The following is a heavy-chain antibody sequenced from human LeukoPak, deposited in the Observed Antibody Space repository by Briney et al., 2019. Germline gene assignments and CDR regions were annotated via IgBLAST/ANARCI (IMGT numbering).Heavy chain of an antibody. V-gene: IGHV3-30-3*02. D-gene: IGHD1-26*01. CDR3: AKRKVATEYYFDY. J-gene: IGHJ4*02. CDR1: GFTFSSNV. Sequence: PGGSLRLSCAASGFTFSSNVMHWVRQAPGKGLEWVAAISHDGNSKYYADSVKGRFTISRDNSKNTVYMQMNSLRAEDTAVYYCAKRKVATEYYFDYWGQGTLVTVSS. CDR2: ISHDGNSK.